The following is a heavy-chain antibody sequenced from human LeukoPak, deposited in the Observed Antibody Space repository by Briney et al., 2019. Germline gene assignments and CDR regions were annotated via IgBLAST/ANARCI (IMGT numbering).Heavy chain of an antibody. CDR1: GFTFSSYW. V-gene: IGHV3-7*01. J-gene: IGHJ4*02. CDR3: ARDIVVVVAATNHFDY. D-gene: IGHD2-15*01. CDR2: IKQDGSEK. Sequence: PGGSLRLSCAASGFTFSSYWMSWVRQAPGKGLEWVANIKQDGSEKYYVDSVKGRFTISRDNAKNSLYLQMNSLRAEDTAVYYCARDIVVVVAATNHFDYWGRGTLVTVSS.